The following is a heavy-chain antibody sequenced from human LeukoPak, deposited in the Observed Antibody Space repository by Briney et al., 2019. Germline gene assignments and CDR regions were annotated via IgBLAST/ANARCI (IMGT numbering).Heavy chain of an antibody. CDR2: INPNSGGT. CDR3: ARDSSGDY. V-gene: IGHV1-2*06. Sequence: ASVKVSCKASEYTFTGYYIHWVRQAPGQGLEWMGRINPNSGGTNYAQKFQGRVTMTRDTSISTAYMELRSLRSDDTAVYYCARDSSGDYWGQGTLVTVSS. J-gene: IGHJ4*02. D-gene: IGHD3-10*01. CDR1: EYTFTGYY.